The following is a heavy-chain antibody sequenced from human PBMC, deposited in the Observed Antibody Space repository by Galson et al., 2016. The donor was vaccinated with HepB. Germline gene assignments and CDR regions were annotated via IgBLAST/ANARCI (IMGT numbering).Heavy chain of an antibody. V-gene: IGHV4-30-4*01. CDR2: IYYSGST. CDR3: ASLETRAHYYYLMDV. CDR1: GGSISSGDYY. J-gene: IGHJ6*03. D-gene: IGHD1-1*01. Sequence: TLSLTCTVSGGSISSGDYYWSWIRQPPGKGLEWIGYIYYSGSTYYNQSLKRRVTISVNTSKNQFSLNLSSVTAADTAVYYCASLETRAHYYYLMDVWGKGTTGAFS.